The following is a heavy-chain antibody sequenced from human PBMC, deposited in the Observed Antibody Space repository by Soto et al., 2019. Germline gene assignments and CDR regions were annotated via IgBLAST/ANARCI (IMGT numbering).Heavy chain of an antibody. V-gene: IGHV3-53*01. Sequence: EVQLVESGGGLIQPGGSLRLSCAASGFTVSSNYMSWVRQAPGKGLEWVSVIYSGGSTYYADSVKGRFTISRDNSXNXXYLQMNSLRAEDTAVYYCARGLDSSGPTTSPPFDYWGQGTLVTVSS. CDR3: ARGLDSSGPTTSPPFDY. J-gene: IGHJ4*02. CDR2: IYSGGST. D-gene: IGHD3-22*01. CDR1: GFTVSSNY.